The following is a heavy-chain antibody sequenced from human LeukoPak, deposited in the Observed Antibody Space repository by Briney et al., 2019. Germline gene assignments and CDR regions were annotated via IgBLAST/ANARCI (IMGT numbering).Heavy chain of an antibody. Sequence: GGSLRLSCATSGFNFDRYTIHWVRQAPGKGLEWVSLAGWAGGTTFYSDSVRGRFTISRDSGRKSVYLQMNSLTTDDTAFYFCAKELDTMFFDYWGQGALDTVSS. CDR2: AGWAGGTT. V-gene: IGHV3-43*01. J-gene: IGHJ4*02. D-gene: IGHD3-10*02. CDR3: AKELDTMFFDY. CDR1: GFNFDRYT.